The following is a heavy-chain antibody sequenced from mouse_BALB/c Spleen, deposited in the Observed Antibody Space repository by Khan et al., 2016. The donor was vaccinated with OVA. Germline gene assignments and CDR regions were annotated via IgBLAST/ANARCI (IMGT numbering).Heavy chain of an antibody. CDR1: GYSITSGYA. CDR3: ARGNYYGDYFDY. V-gene: IGHV3-2*02. CDR2: ISYSGVT. J-gene: IGHJ2*01. D-gene: IGHD1-1*01. Sequence: EVQLQESGPGLVKPSQSLSLTCTVTGYSITSGYAWNWIRQFPGNKLEWMGYISYSGVTSYTPSLKSRISITRDTSKNQFFLQLNSVTTEDTATYCCARGNYYGDYFDYWGQGTTLTVSS.